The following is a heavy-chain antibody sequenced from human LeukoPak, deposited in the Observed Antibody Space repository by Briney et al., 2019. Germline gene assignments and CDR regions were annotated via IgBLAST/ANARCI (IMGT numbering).Heavy chain of an antibody. CDR3: ARGLGDCGGDCYDGYFDY. J-gene: IGHJ4*02. V-gene: IGHV1-18*01. CDR1: GYTFTSYG. D-gene: IGHD2-21*01. Sequence: GASVKVSCKASGYTFTSYGISWVRQAPGQGLEWMGWISAYNGNTNYAQELQGRVTMTTDTSTSTAYMELRSLRSEDTAVYYCARGLGDCGGDCYDGYFDYWGQGTLVTVSS. CDR2: ISAYNGNT.